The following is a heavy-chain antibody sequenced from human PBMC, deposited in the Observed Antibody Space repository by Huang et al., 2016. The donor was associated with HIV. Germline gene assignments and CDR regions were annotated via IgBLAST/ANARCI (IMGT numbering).Heavy chain of an antibody. V-gene: IGHV3-74*01. CDR1: GFTFSSYW. D-gene: IGHD2-2*01. Sequence: EVQLVESGGGLVQPGGSLRLSCAASGFTFSSYWMHWVRQAPGKGLWWVSRSNSDGSSTSYADSVKGRFTISRDNAKNTLYLQMNSLRAEDTAVYYCAIYCSSTSCYQYGMDVWGQGTTVTVSS. CDR3: AIYCSSTSCYQYGMDV. J-gene: IGHJ6*02. CDR2: SNSDGSST.